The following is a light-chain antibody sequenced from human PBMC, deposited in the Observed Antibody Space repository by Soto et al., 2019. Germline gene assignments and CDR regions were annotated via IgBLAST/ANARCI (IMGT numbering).Light chain of an antibody. J-gene: IGKJ2*01. CDR2: GAS. Sequence: EVVMTQSPATLSVSPGEKVTLSCRASHSISSKVAWYQQQPGQAPRLLIYGASTRVTGIPARFSGSGFVTEFTLTISSLQSEDFAVHFCQQYSNWPPGTFGQGTKLEI. CDR3: QQYSNWPPGT. CDR1: HSISSK. V-gene: IGKV3D-15*01.